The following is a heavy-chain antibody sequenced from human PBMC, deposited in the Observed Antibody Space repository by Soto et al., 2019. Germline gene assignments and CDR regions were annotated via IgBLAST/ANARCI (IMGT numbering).Heavy chain of an antibody. Sequence: EVQLVESGGGLVKPGESLRLSCAASGFTFSNYNMNWVRQAPGKGLEWVSSISSGSTYIYYADSVKGRSTISRDNAKNSLYLQMNSLRAEDTAVYYCAKEYSGSSWDVDYWGQGTLVTVSS. D-gene: IGHD6-6*01. CDR1: GFTFSNYN. J-gene: IGHJ4*02. V-gene: IGHV3-21*01. CDR3: AKEYSGSSWDVDY. CDR2: ISSGSTYI.